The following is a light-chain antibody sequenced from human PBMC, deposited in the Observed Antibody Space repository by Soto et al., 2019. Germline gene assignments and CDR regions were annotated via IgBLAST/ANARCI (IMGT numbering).Light chain of an antibody. V-gene: IGKV3-20*01. CDR1: QTVNSDY. CDR2: AAS. J-gene: IGKJ5*01. Sequence: EIVLTQSPDTLSLSPGERATLSCRASQTVNSDYLTWYQQKPGQAPRLLIYAASSGATGIPDRFSGSGSETDFTLTINRLEPEDFAVYYCQYYGNSRITFGQGTRLEIK. CDR3: QYYGNSRIT.